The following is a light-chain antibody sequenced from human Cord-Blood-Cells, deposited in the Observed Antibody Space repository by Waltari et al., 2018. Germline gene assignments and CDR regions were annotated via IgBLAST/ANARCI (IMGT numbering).Light chain of an antibody. J-gene: IGKJ5*01. V-gene: IGKV1-33*01. CDR2: DAS. CDR1: QDISNY. Sequence: DIQMTQSPSSLSASVGDRVTITCQASQDISNYLNWYQQKPGKAPKLLIYDASNLETGVPSTFSGSGSGTDFTFTISSLQPEDIATYYCQQYDNLPRSAFGQGTRLEIK. CDR3: QQYDNLPRSA.